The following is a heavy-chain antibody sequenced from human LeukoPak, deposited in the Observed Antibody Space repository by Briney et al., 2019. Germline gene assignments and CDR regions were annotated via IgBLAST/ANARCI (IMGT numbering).Heavy chain of an antibody. V-gene: IGHV4-34*01. J-gene: IGHJ4*02. CDR1: GGSFSGYY. D-gene: IGHD3-10*01. CDR2: INHSGST. Sequence: SETLSLTCAVYGGSFSGYYWSWIRQPPGKGLEWIGEINHSGSTNYNPSLKSRVTISVDTSKNQFSLKLSSVTAADTAVYYCARGRVYYYGSGSYHYWGQGTLVTVSS. CDR3: ARGRVYYYGSGSYHY.